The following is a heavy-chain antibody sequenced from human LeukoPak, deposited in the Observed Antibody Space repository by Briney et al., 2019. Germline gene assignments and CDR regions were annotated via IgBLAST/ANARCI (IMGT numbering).Heavy chain of an antibody. CDR3: TKGFRDSDY. CDR1: GFTFSTSA. CDR2: MSGVSTNT. V-gene: IGHV3-23*01. J-gene: IGHJ4*02. Sequence: PGGSLTVSCVASGFTFSTSAMGWVRQAPGKGPEWVSVMSGVSTNTYYADSVKGRFTISRDNSKNTVYLQMSSLRPEDTAVYYCTKGFRDSDYWGQGTLVSVSP.